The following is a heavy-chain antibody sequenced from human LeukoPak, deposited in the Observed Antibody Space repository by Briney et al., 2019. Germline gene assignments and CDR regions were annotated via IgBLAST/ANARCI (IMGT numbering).Heavy chain of an antibody. J-gene: IGHJ4*02. CDR3: AEDQKLQPFHY. CDR1: VFVFSTYG. Sequence: GGSLRLSCTASVFVFSTYGMHWVRQAPGKGLEWISFIQFDGTDEFYADSVKGRFIISRDNSKNTLYLQMNSLRTEDTSVYYCAEDQKLQPFHYWGQGTLVTVSS. V-gene: IGHV3-30*02. CDR2: IQFDGTDE. D-gene: IGHD2-15*01.